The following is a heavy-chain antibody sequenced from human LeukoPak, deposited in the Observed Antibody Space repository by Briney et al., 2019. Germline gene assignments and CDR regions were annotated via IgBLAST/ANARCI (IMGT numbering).Heavy chain of an antibody. CDR3: ASPRDIVVVVDATAGYFDL. D-gene: IGHD2-15*01. CDR2: LYHSGST. V-gene: IGHV4-38-2*02. Sequence: SETLSLTCTVSGYSISNGYYWSWIRQPPGKGLEWIGSLYHSGSTFYNPSLKNRVSITVDTSKNQFSLKLSSVTAADTAVYYCASPRDIVVVVDATAGYFDLWGRGTLVTVSS. CDR1: GYSISNGYY. J-gene: IGHJ2*01.